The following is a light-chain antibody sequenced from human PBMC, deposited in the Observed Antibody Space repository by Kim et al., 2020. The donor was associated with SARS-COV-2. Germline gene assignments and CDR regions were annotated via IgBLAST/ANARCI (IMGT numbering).Light chain of an antibody. CDR3: PSYGYLPT. CDR1: QNLHASY. V-gene: IGKV3-20*01. J-gene: IGKJ1*01. CDR2: GTS. Sequence: EKVLTQSPGTLSLSPGETATVSCRGNQNLHASYLAWYQQRPGQAPRLLMHGTSVRATGIPDRFSGSGSGADFTLTINGLEPEDIGVYSCPSYGYLPTFGHGTKVDI.